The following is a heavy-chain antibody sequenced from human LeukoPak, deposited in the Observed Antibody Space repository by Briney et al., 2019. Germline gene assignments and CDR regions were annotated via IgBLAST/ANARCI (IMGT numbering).Heavy chain of an antibody. Sequence: GGSLRLSCAASGFTFSSYAMSWARQAPGKGLEWVSAISGSGGSTYYADSVKGRFTISRDNSKNTLYLQMNSLRAEDTAVYYCAKVRFRFYDSSGQHFDYWGQGTLVTVSS. CDR1: GFTFSSYA. V-gene: IGHV3-23*01. J-gene: IGHJ4*02. CDR2: ISGSGGST. CDR3: AKVRFRFYDSSGQHFDY. D-gene: IGHD3-22*01.